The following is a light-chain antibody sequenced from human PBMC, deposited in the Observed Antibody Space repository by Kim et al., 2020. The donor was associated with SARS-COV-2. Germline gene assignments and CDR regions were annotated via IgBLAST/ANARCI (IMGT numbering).Light chain of an antibody. CDR2: WAS. CDR1: QSVLYKSNNKNY. V-gene: IGKV4-1*01. J-gene: IGKJ1*01. Sequence: DIVMTQSPDSLAVSLGERATINCKSSQSVLYKSNNKNYLAWYQQKPGQPPKLLIYWASTRESGVPDRFSGSGYGTDFTLTISSLQAEDVAVYYCQQYYSIPRTFGQGTKVDIK. CDR3: QQYYSIPRT.